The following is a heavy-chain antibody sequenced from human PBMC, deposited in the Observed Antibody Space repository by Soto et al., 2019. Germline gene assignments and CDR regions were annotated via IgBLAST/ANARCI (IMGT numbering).Heavy chain of an antibody. CDR3: ARALGYCSSTSCRTDAFDI. V-gene: IGHV3-21*01. CDR2: ISSSSSYI. Sequence: GGSLRLSCAASGFTFSSYSMNWVRQAPGKGLEWVSSISSSSSYIYYADSVKGRFTISRDNAKNSLYLQMNSLRAEDTAVYYCARALGYCSSTSCRTDAFDIWGQGTMVTVSS. CDR1: GFTFSSYS. D-gene: IGHD2-2*01. J-gene: IGHJ3*02.